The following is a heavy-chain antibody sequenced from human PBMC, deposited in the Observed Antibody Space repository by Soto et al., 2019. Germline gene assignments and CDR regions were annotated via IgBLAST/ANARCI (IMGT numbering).Heavy chain of an antibody. V-gene: IGHV4-31*03. CDR1: GGSISSGGYY. D-gene: IGHD6-13*01. CDR2: IYYSGST. Sequence: QVQLQESGPGLVKPSQTLSLTCTVSGGSISSGGYYWNWIRQHPGKGLAWIGYIYYSGSTYYNPSLKSRVTLAVDTSKNQFSLKLSSVTAADTAVYYCARDPSGIAAEGWFDPWGQGTLVTVSS. J-gene: IGHJ5*02. CDR3: ARDPSGIAAEGWFDP.